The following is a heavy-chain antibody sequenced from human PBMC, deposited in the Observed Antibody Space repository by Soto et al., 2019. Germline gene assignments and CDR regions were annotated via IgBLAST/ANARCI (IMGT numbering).Heavy chain of an antibody. Sequence: QVQLQQSGPGLVKPSQTLSLTCAISGDSVSSNSAAWNWIRQSPSRGLEWLGRAYYRSQWFYDSAVSLRSRINVITHPSRNQFSRQLNSETPEDTAVYYCTNQKGDSRTYNGMDVWGQGTTVTVSS. D-gene: IGHD2-21*02. CDR3: TNQKGDSRTYNGMDV. CDR1: GDSVSSNSAA. V-gene: IGHV6-1*01. J-gene: IGHJ6*02. CDR2: AYYRSQWFY.